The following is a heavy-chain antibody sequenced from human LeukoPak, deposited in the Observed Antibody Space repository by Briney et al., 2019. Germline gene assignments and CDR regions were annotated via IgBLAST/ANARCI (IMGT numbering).Heavy chain of an antibody. Sequence: GGSLRLSCAASGFTFSSYAMSWVRQAPGKGLEWVANIKQDGSEKYYVDSVKGRFTISRDNAKNSLYLQMNSLRAEDTAVYYCASQYLGVYYFDYWGQGTLVTVSS. J-gene: IGHJ4*02. CDR1: GFTFSSYA. CDR2: IKQDGSEK. D-gene: IGHD3-3*01. CDR3: ASQYLGVYYFDY. V-gene: IGHV3-7*01.